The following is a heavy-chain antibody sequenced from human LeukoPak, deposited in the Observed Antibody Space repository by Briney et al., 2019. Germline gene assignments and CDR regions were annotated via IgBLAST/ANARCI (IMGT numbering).Heavy chain of an antibody. V-gene: IGHV1-69*04. CDR3: ARWVQGEDAFDI. J-gene: IGHJ3*02. Sequence: SVKVSCKASGGTFSSYAISWVRQAPGQGLEWMGRIIPILGIANYAQKFQGRVTITADKSTSTAYMELSSLRSEDTAVYYCARWVQGEDAFDIWGQGTMVTVSS. CDR2: IIPILGIA. D-gene: IGHD3-10*01. CDR1: GGTFSSYA.